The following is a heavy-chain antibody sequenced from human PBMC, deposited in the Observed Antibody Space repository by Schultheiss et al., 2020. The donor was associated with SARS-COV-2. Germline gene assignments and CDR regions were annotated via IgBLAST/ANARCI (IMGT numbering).Heavy chain of an antibody. Sequence: SETLSLTCAVYGGSFSGYYWSWIRQPAGKGLEWIGRIYTSGSTNYNPSLKSRVTMSVDTSKNQFSLKLSSVTAADTAVYYCARGMGATPSIVDYWGQGTLVTVSS. CDR3: ARGMGATPSIVDY. CDR2: IYTSGST. CDR1: GGSFSGYY. J-gene: IGHJ4*02. D-gene: IGHD1-26*01. V-gene: IGHV4-59*10.